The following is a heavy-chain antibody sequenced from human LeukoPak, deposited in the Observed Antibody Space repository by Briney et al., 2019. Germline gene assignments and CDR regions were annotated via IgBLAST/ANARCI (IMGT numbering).Heavy chain of an antibody. Sequence: SETLSLTCTVSGGSISFYYWSWIRQPPGKGLEWIGFIYYSGSTNYNPSLKSRVTISVDTSKNQFSLKLSSVAAADTAMYYCARDARGSSYMDVWCQGTTVTVSS. CDR1: GGSISFYY. CDR2: IYYSGST. D-gene: IGHD3-10*01. CDR3: ARDARGSSYMDV. J-gene: IGHJ6*02. V-gene: IGHV4-59*01.